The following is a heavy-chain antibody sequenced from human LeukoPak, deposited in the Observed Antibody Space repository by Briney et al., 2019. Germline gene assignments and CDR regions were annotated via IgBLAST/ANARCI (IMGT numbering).Heavy chain of an antibody. D-gene: IGHD3-9*01. CDR2: FDPEDGET. V-gene: IGHV1-24*01. Sequence: ASVKVSCKVSGYTLTELSMHWVRQAPGKGLEWMGGFDPEDGETIYAQKFQGRVTMTEDTSTDTAYMELSSLRSGDTAVYYCATGDILTGYYVYFDYWGQGTLVTVSS. CDR1: GYTLTELS. J-gene: IGHJ4*02. CDR3: ATGDILTGYYVYFDY.